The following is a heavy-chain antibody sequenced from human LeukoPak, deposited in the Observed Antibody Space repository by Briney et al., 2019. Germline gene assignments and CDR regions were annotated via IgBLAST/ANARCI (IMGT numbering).Heavy chain of an antibody. CDR1: GFTFSSYR. D-gene: IGHD3-22*01. J-gene: IGHJ4*02. CDR2: ISSSSSYI. Sequence: PGGSLRLSCAASGFTFSSYRMTWVRQAPGKGLEWVSSISSSSSYIYYADSVKGRFTISRDNAKNSLYLQMNSLRAEDTAVYYCARDGRETYYYDSSGYLYFDYWGQGTLVTVSS. CDR3: ARDGRETYYYDSSGYLYFDY. V-gene: IGHV3-21*01.